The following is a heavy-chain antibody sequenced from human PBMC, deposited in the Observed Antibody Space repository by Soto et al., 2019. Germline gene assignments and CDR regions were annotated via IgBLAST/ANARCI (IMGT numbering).Heavy chain of an antibody. Sequence: PSETLSLTCTVSGGSISSYYWSWIRQPPGKGLEWIGYIYYSGSTNYNPSLKSRVTISVDTSKNQFSLKLSSVTAADTAVYYCARGETLPGGATNFDYWGQGTLVTVSS. CDR1: GGSISSYY. CDR2: IYYSGST. CDR3: ARGETLPGGATNFDY. V-gene: IGHV4-59*01. J-gene: IGHJ4*02. D-gene: IGHD1-26*01.